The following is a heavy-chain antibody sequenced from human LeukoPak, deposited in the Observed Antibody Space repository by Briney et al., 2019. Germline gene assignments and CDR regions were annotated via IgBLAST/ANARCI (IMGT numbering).Heavy chain of an antibody. CDR2: IIPIFGTA. Sequence: SVKLSCKASGGTFSSYAISWVRQAPGQGLEWMGGIIPIFGTANYAQRFQGRVTITADESTSTAYMELSSLRSEDTAVYYCARRYYYDSSGYSDWGQGTLVTVSS. V-gene: IGHV1-69*13. J-gene: IGHJ4*02. CDR1: GGTFSSYA. CDR3: ARRYYYDSSGYSD. D-gene: IGHD3-22*01.